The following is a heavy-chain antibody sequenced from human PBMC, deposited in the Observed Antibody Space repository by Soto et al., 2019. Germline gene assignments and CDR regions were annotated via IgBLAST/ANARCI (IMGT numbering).Heavy chain of an antibody. CDR3: ARHYDFWSGRDPGDNWFDP. CDR2: ISSSGSTI. Sequence: QVQLVESGGGLVKPGGSLRLSCAASGFTFSDYYMSWIRQAPGKGLEWVSYISSSGSTIYYADSVKGRFTISRDNAKNSLYLQMNSRRAEDPAVYYCARHYDFWSGRDPGDNWFDPWGQGTLVTVSS. J-gene: IGHJ5*02. CDR1: GFTFSDYY. D-gene: IGHD3-3*01. V-gene: IGHV3-11*01.